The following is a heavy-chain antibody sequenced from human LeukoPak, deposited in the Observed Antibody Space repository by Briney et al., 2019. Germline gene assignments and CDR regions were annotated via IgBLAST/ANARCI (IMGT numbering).Heavy chain of an antibody. J-gene: IGHJ4*02. Sequence: GGSLPLSCGASGFTFSTYGMQWVRQAPGKGLEWVAVIWYDGRHKYYADPVKGRFTVSRDNSKNTLYLQMNSLRAEDTAVYYCARSMAAADYWGQGTIVCVSS. V-gene: IGHV3-33*01. CDR3: ARSMAAADY. CDR2: IWYDGRHK. D-gene: IGHD6-13*01. CDR1: GFTFSTYG.